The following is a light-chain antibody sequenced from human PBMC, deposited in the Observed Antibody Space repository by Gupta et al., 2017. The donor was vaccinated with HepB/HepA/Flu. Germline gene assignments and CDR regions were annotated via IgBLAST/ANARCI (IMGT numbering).Light chain of an antibody. J-gene: IGLJ2*01. V-gene: IGLV1-44*01. Sequence: QSVLTQPPSASGTPGQRVTISCSGSTSNIGVNTVNWYQHVPGSAPKLLMYDNDQRPSGVPDRFSASKSGTSAAVAISGLQAGDEADYYCAAWHDSVDAQVFGGGTKLTVL. CDR3: AAWHDSVDAQV. CDR2: DND. CDR1: TSNIGVNT.